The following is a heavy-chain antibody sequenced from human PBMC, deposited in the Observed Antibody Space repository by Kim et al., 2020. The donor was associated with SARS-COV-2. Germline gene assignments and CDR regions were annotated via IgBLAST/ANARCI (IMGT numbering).Heavy chain of an antibody. CDR2: IYYRGNA. D-gene: IGHD4-17*01. V-gene: IGHV4-39*01. Sequence: SETLSLTCSVSGGSISNIDYYWVWLRQPPGKNLEFIGNIYYRGNAYYNPSLTGRATMSVDTSKDQFFLTVTSVTAADTGVYYCARRPTDYGDFFRNWYDPWGQGTLVTVSS. CDR3: ARRPTDYGDFFRNWYDP. J-gene: IGHJ5*02. CDR1: GGSISNIDYY.